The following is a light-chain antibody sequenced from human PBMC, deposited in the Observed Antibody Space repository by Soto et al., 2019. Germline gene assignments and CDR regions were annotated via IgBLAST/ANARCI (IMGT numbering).Light chain of an antibody. CDR3: SSYAGSNNLV. V-gene: IGLV2-8*01. J-gene: IGLJ2*01. CDR2: EVS. CDR1: SSDVGGYNY. Sequence: QSALTQPPSASGSPGQSVTISCTGTSSDVGGYNYVSWYQPHPGKAPKLMIYEVSKRPSGVPDRFSSSNSGNTASLTVSGIQAEDEADYYCSSYAGSNNLVFGGGTQLTVL.